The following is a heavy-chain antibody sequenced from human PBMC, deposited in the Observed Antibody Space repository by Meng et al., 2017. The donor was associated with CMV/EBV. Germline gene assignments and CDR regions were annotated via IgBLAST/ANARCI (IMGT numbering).Heavy chain of an antibody. J-gene: IGHJ4*02. CDR2: IYSGGST. CDR3: ARDGAGRLPLFADY. CDR1: GFTVSSNY. V-gene: IGHV3-53*01. D-gene: IGHD2-21*01. Sequence: GESLKISCAASGFTVSSNYMSWVRQAPGKGLEWVSVIYSGGSTYYADSVKGRFTISRDNAKNSLYLQMNSLRAEDTAVYYCARDGAGRLPLFADYWGQGTLVTVSS.